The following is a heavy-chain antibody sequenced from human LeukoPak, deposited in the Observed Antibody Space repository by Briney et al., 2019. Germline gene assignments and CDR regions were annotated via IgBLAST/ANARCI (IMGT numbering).Heavy chain of an antibody. V-gene: IGHV3-30-3*01. J-gene: IGHJ5*02. CDR2: TSYDGSNK. CDR1: GLTFSSYA. D-gene: IGHD2-2*01. CDR3: ARPVISSINWFDP. Sequence: QPGRSLRLSCAASGLTFSSYAMHWVRQAPGKGLEWVAVTSYDGSNKYYADSVKGRFTISRDNSKNTLYLQMNSLRAEDTAVYYCARPVISSINWFDPWGQGTLVTVSS.